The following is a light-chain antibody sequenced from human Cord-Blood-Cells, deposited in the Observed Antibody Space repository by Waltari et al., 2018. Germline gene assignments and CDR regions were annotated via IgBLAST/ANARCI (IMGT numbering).Light chain of an antibody. Sequence: SYELTQPPSVSVSPGQTASITCSGDKLGDKYACWYQQKPGQSPVLVIHHDSKRPSGIPELFSGSNAWNTAALTISGTQAMDEADYYCQAWDSSTAVFGGGTKLTVL. V-gene: IGLV3-1*01. J-gene: IGLJ3*02. CDR3: QAWDSSTAV. CDR1: KLGDKY. CDR2: HDS.